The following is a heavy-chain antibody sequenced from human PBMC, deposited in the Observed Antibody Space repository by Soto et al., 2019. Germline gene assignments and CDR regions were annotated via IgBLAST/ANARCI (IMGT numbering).Heavy chain of an antibody. CDR3: AQRRHYYDSTFDY. V-gene: IGHV3-11*01. J-gene: IGHJ4*02. CDR2: ISSSGSTI. CDR1: GFTFSDYY. Sequence: GGSLRLSCAASGFTFSDYYMSWIRQAPGKGLEWVSYISSSGSTIYYADSVKGRFTISRDNAKNSLYLQMNSLRAEDTAVYYCAQRRHYYDSTFDYWGQGTLVTVSS. D-gene: IGHD3-22*01.